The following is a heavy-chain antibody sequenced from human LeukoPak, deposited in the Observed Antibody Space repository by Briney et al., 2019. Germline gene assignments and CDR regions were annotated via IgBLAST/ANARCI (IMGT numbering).Heavy chain of an antibody. Sequence: GGSLRLSCAASGFTFSSYGMSWVRQAPGKGLEWVSAISGSGGSTYYADSVKGRFTISRDNSKNTLYLQMNSLKTEDTAVYYCTTTVYDYVWGSYRGWGQGTLVTVSS. CDR1: GFTFSSYG. J-gene: IGHJ4*02. V-gene: IGHV3-23*01. D-gene: IGHD3-16*02. CDR3: TTTVYDYVWGSYRG. CDR2: ISGSGGST.